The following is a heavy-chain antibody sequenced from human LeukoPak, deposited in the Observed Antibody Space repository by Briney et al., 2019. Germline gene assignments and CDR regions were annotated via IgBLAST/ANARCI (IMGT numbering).Heavy chain of an antibody. CDR1: GGSVSSGSYY. CDR2: IYYSGST. CDR3: ARDETQRAGQFAFDI. D-gene: IGHD6-19*01. J-gene: IGHJ3*02. V-gene: IGHV4-61*01. Sequence: SETLSLTCTVSGGSVSSGSYYWSWIRQPPGKGLEWIGYIYYSGSTDYNSSLKSRVTISVDTSKNQFSLKLSSVTAADTAVYYCARDETQRAGQFAFDIWGQGTMVTVSS.